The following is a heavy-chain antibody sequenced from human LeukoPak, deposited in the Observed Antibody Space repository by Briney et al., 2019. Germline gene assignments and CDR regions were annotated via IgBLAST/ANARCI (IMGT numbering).Heavy chain of an antibody. CDR2: IQSDGST. CDR1: GFTVSNNY. D-gene: IGHD3-16*01. Sequence: GGSLTLSCAASGFTVSNNYISWVRQAPGKGLEWVSVIQSDGSTYYADSVRGRFTISRDNSKNTLYLQMNSLRAEDTAVYYCTRGGAFDIWGQGTMVTVSS. CDR3: TRGGAFDI. V-gene: IGHV3-66*02. J-gene: IGHJ3*02.